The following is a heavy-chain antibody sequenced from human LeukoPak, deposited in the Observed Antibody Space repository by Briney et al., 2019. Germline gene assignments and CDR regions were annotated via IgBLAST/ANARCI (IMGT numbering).Heavy chain of an antibody. V-gene: IGHV4-39*07. CDR3: ARVFDSGSQAYFYYMDV. D-gene: IGHD3-10*01. CDR1: GGSISSSAYH. Sequence: PSETLSLTCTVSGGSISSSAYHWGWIRQPPGKGLEWIGTINYGGNTYYNLSLKSRVTMSVDTSKNQFSLKVSSVTAADTAVYYCARVFDSGSQAYFYYMDVWGKGTTVTIFS. J-gene: IGHJ6*03. CDR2: INYGGNT.